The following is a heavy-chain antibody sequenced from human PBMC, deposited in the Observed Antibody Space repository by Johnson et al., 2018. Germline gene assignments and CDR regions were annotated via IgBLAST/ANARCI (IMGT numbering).Heavy chain of an antibody. Sequence: QVQLVQSGGGVVQPGRSLRLSCAASGFTFSSYAMHWVRQAPGKGLEWVAVISYDGSNKYYADSVKGRFTISRDNSKNTLYLQINSLRAEDTAVYYRTRGGVYYYGSSGYEGYFDYWGQGTLVTVSS. CDR2: ISYDGSNK. D-gene: IGHD3-22*01. CDR1: GFTFSSYA. J-gene: IGHJ4*02. CDR3: TRGGVYYYGSSGYEGYFDY. V-gene: IGHV3-30-3*01.